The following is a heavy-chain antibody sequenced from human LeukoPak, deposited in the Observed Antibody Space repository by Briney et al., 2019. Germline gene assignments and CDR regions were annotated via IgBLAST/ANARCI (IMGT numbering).Heavy chain of an antibody. CDR3: ARERLYCTNGVCWFDP. V-gene: IGHV4-4*07. CDR1: GGSISSYY. CDR2: IYTSGST. D-gene: IGHD2-8*01. J-gene: IGHJ5*02. Sequence: SETPSLTCTVSGGSISSYYWSWIRQPAGKGLEWIGRIYTSGSTNYNPSLESRVTMSIDTSKNQFSLKLSSLTAADTAVYYCARERLYCTNGVCWFDPWGQGTLVTVSS.